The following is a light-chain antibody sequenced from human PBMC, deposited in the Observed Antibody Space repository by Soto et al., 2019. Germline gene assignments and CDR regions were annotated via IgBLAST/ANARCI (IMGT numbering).Light chain of an antibody. Sequence: EIVLTQSPATLSLSPGERATLSCRASQSVSSYLAWYQQKPGQAPRLLIYDASNRATGIPARFSGSESGTDFTLTISSLEPEDFAVYYCQQRSNWPSYTFGQGTKLETK. V-gene: IGKV3-11*01. CDR3: QQRSNWPSYT. CDR1: QSVSSY. CDR2: DAS. J-gene: IGKJ2*01.